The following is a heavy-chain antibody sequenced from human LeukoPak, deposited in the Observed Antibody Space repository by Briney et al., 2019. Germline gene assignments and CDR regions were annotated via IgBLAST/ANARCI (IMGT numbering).Heavy chain of an antibody. J-gene: IGHJ4*02. D-gene: IGHD6-13*01. CDR1: GFTFSSYA. CDR3: AKDRACSSSWYRGEDY. V-gene: IGHV3-23*01. CDR2: ISGSGGST. Sequence: GGSLRLSCAASGFTFSSYAMSWVRQAPGKGLEWVSAISGSGGSTYYADSVKGRFTISRDNSKNTLYLQLNSLRAEDTAVYYCAKDRACSSSWYRGEDYWGQGTLVTVSS.